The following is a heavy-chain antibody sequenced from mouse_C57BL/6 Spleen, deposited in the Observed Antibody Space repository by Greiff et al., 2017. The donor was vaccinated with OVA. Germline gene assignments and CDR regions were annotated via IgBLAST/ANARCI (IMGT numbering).Heavy chain of an antibody. J-gene: IGHJ2*01. CDR1: GYSITSGYY. V-gene: IGHV3-6*01. CDR2: ISYDGSN. Sequence: ESGPGLVKPSQSLSLTCSVTGYSITSGYYWNWIRQFPGNKLEWMGYISYDGSNNYNPSLKNRISITRDTSKNQFFLKLNSVTTEDTATYYCARDDGYYFDYWGQGTTLTVSS. CDR3: ARDDGYYFDY. D-gene: IGHD2-3*01.